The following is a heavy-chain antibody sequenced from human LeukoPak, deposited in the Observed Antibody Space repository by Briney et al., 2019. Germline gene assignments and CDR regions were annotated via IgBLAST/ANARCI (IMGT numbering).Heavy chain of an antibody. CDR3: ARVSCSGNTCYRFGY. Sequence: GGSLRLSCSASGFTFSSYWMHWVRQAPGKGLVWVSRINSDGSSTIYADSVKGRFTISRDNAKNTLYLQMNSLRAEDTAVYYCARVSCSGNTCYRFGYWGQGTLVTVSS. J-gene: IGHJ4*02. V-gene: IGHV3-74*01. D-gene: IGHD2-15*01. CDR1: GFTFSSYW. CDR2: INSDGSST.